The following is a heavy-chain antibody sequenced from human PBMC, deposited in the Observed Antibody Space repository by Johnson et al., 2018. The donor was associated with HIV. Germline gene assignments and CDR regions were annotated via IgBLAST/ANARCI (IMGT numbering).Heavy chain of an antibody. CDR1: GFSFSDYY. CDR3: AREMGWEDAFDI. CDR2: ISSSGSAI. Sequence: VQLLESGGGLVQPGGSLRLSCAASGFSFSDYYMSWIRQAPGKGLEWVAYISSSGSAIYYADSVKGRFTISRDNAKNSLSLQMTSLRAEDTAVYYCAREMGWEDAFDIWGQGTMVTVSS. D-gene: IGHD6-19*01. J-gene: IGHJ3*02. V-gene: IGHV3-11*04.